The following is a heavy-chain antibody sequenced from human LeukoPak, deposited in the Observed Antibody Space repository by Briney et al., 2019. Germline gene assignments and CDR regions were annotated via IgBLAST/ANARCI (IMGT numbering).Heavy chain of an antibody. D-gene: IGHD3-22*01. Sequence: PGGSLRLSCAASGFTFRKYDMSWVRQAPGKGLECVSAIDRGVGSTYTYYADSVKGRFTISRDNAKNSLYLQMNSLRAEDTALYYCAKDITPNYYYDSSGYYSPDYYYGMDVWGQGTTVTVSS. J-gene: IGHJ6*02. CDR3: AKDITPNYYYDSSGYYSPDYYYGMDV. CDR2: IDRGVGSTYT. V-gene: IGHV3-23*01. CDR1: GFTFRKYD.